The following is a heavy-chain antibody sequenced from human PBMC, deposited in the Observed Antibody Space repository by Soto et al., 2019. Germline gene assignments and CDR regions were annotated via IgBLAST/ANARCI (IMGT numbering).Heavy chain of an antibody. J-gene: IGHJ2*01. V-gene: IGHV1-69*12. CDR2: IIPIFGTA. CDR1: RGTFSSYA. D-gene: IGHD6-19*01. Sequence: QVQLVQSGAEVKKPGSSVKVSCKASRGTFSSYAISWVRQAPGQGLEWMGGIIPIFGTANYAQQFQGRVTITADESTSTGHMGLSSLRSEDTACYYCAQTLGLAVAGPGRFDLWGRGTLVTVSS. CDR3: AQTLGLAVAGPGRFDL.